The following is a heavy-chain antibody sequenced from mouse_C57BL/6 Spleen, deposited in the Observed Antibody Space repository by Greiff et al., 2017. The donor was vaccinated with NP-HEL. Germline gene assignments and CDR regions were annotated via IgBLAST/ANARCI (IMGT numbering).Heavy chain of an antibody. D-gene: IGHD1-1*01. CDR2: IDPSDSYT. V-gene: IGHV1-50*01. Sequence: QVQLQQPGAELVKPGASVKLSCKASGYTFTSYWMQWVKQRPGQGLEWIGEIDPSDSYTNYNQKFKGKATLTVDTSSSTAYMQLSSLTSEDSAVYYCARWGTVVGDYWGQGTTRTVSS. J-gene: IGHJ2*01. CDR3: ARWGTVVGDY. CDR1: GYTFTSYW.